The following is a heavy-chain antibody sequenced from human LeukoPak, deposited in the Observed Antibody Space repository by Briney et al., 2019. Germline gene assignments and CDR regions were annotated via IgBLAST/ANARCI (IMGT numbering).Heavy chain of an antibody. V-gene: IGHV4-39*07. Sequence: PSETLSLTCTVSGGSISRSYYYWGWIRQPPGKGLEWVGSVYYSGKTFYSPSLESRVTISVDTSKNQFSLKLSSVTAADTAVYYCARGYDGSGYYYRNWYFDLWGRGTLVTVSS. CDR1: GGSISRSYYY. J-gene: IGHJ2*01. D-gene: IGHD3-22*01. CDR3: ARGYDGSGYYYRNWYFDL. CDR2: VYYSGKT.